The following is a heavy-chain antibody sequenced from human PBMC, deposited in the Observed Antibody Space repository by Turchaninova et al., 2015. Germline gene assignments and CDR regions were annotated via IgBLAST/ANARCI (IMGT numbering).Heavy chain of an antibody. V-gene: IGHV3-23*01. CDR2: ISGSGGTT. J-gene: IGHJ4*02. D-gene: IGHD2-15*01. CDR3: AKVPLGGIWYFDY. CDR1: GFTFSSYA. Sequence: EVQLLESGGGLVQHGGSLRLSCAASGFTFSSYAMSWVRQAPGEGLGWGSAISGSGGTTYYADSVKGRFTISRENSKNTLYLQMNSLRAEDTAVYYCAKVPLGGIWYFDYWGQGTLVTVSS.